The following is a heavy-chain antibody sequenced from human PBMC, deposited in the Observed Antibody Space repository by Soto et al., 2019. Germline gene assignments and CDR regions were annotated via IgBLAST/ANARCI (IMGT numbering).Heavy chain of an antibody. D-gene: IGHD3-22*01. CDR1: SSSPSSYY. Sequence: PSXTLSLTYPVSSSSPSSYYWTWIAQPPGKRLEWIAYISYSGTTNYNPSLKSRVTISVDTSRNQFSLKLSSVTAADTAVYYCARLGSGYYGTLGGADYWGQGALVTVSS. CDR3: ARLGSGYYGTLGGADY. J-gene: IGHJ4*02. CDR2: ISYSGTT. V-gene: IGHV4-59*01.